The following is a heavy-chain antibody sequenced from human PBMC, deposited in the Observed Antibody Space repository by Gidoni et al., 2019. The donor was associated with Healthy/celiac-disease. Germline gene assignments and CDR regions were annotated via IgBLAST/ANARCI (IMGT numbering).Heavy chain of an antibody. D-gene: IGHD6-13*01. CDR3: ARDPGGSSSWYDD. J-gene: IGHJ4*02. V-gene: IGHV1-69*01. Sequence: QVQLVQSGAEVKKPGSSVKLSCKASGGTCSSYAIRWVRQAPGQGLEWMGGIIPIFGTANYAQKFEGRVTITADESTSTAYMELSSLRSEDTAVYYCARDPGGSSSWYDDWGQGTLVTVSS. CDR1: GGTCSSYA. CDR2: IIPIFGTA.